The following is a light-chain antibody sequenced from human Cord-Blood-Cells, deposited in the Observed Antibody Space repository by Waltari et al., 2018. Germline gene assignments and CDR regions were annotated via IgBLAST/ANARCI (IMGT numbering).Light chain of an antibody. CDR1: QSVSSN. Sequence: EIVMTQSPATLSVSPGERATLSCRASQSVSSNLAWYHQKPGQAPRLLIYGASTRATVIPARLSGSGSGTEFTLTISSLQSEDFAVYYCQQYNNWPPMYTFGQGTKLEIK. J-gene: IGKJ2*01. V-gene: IGKV3-15*01. CDR3: QQYNNWPPMYT. CDR2: GAS.